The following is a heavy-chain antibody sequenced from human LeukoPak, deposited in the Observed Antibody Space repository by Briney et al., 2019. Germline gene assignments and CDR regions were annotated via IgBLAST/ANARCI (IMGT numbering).Heavy chain of an antibody. V-gene: IGHV5-51*01. CDR3: ARQAVYTSAFDF. CDR1: RDKYHAYW. CDR2: IYPVDSDT. J-gene: IGHJ4*02. D-gene: IGHD6-19*01. Sequence: GESLKISCNGSRDKYHAYWIGWVRQMPGKGLEWMGIIYPVDSDTRYSPSFQGQVTISIDKSIGTAYLQWSSLKASDTAIYYCARQAVYTSAFDFWGQGTLVTVSS.